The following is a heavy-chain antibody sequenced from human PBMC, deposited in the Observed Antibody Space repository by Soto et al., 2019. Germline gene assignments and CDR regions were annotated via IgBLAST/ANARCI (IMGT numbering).Heavy chain of an antibody. J-gene: IGHJ6*02. CDR2: ISSSSSTI. CDR1: GFTFSSYS. CDR3: ARVGEQWLVVSNYYYYGMDV. V-gene: IGHV3-48*02. Sequence: EVQLVESGGGLVQPGGSLRLSCAASGFTFSSYSMNWVRQAPGKGLEWVSYISSSSSTIYYADSVKGRFTISRDNAKNSLYLQMNSLRDEDTAVYYCARVGEQWLVVSNYYYYGMDVWGQGTTVNVSS. D-gene: IGHD6-19*01.